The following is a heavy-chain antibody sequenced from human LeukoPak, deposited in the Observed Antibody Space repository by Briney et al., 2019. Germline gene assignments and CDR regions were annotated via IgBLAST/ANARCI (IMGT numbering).Heavy chain of an antibody. CDR2: IYYSGST. CDR3: ARGLDPFDY. V-gene: IGHV4-39*01. Sequence: SETLSLTCTVSGGSISSSSYYWGWIRQPPGKGLEWIGSIYYSGSTYYNPSLKSRVTISVDTSKNQFSLRLSSVAAADTAVYYCARGLDPFDYWGQGTLVTVSS. D-gene: IGHD3/OR15-3a*01. CDR1: GGSISSSSYY. J-gene: IGHJ4*02.